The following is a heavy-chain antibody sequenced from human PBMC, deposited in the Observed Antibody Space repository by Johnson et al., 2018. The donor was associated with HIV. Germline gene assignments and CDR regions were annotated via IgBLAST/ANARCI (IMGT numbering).Heavy chain of an antibody. Sequence: QVQVVESGGGVVQPGGSLRLSCAASGFTFSSYGMHWVRQAPGQGLEWVAVIWYDGSNKYYADSVKGRFTISRDNSKNTLYLQMNSLRAEDTAVLYCARGIVVDVDAVDIWGQGTMVSVSS. CDR2: IWYDGSNK. CDR3: ARGIVVDVDAVDI. CDR1: GFTFSSYG. D-gene: IGHD3-22*01. J-gene: IGHJ3*02. V-gene: IGHV3-30*19.